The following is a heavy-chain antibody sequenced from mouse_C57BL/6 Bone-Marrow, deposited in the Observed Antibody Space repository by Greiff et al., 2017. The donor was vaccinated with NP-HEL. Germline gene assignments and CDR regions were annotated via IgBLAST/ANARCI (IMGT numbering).Heavy chain of an antibody. CDR3: ARHGSPMAWFAY. CDR1: GYTFTEYT. CDR2: FYPGSGSI. Sequence: QVQLQQSGAELVKPGASVKLSCKASGYTFTEYTIHWVKQRSGQGLEWIGWFYPGSGSIKYNEKFKDKATLTADKSSGTGYMELSRLTAEDTADYFCARHGSPMAWFAYWGQGTLVTVSA. J-gene: IGHJ3*01. D-gene: IGHD6-5*01. V-gene: IGHV1-62-2*01.